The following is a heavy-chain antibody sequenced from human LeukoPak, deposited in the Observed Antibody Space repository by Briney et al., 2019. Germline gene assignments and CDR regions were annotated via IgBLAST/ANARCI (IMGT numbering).Heavy chain of an antibody. J-gene: IGHJ4*02. CDR1: GGSIGSYY. Sequence: PSETLSLTCTVSGGSIGSYYWTWIRQPPGEGLEWIGYIYYSGSTNYNPSLKSRVTISLDTSKNQFSLILRSVTAADTAVYYCARGGSSGWGGVYYFDYWGQGTLVTVSS. CDR3: ARGGSSGWGGVYYFDY. CDR2: IYYSGST. V-gene: IGHV4-59*08. D-gene: IGHD6-19*01.